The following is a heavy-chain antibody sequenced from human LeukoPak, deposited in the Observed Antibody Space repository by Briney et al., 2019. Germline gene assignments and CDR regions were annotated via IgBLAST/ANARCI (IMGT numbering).Heavy chain of an antibody. CDR3: ARAWYCSSTSCQGFDY. CDR1: GYTFTGYY. Sequence: ASVKVSCKASGYTFTGYYMHWVRQAPGQGLEWMGWINPNSGGTNYAQKFQGRVTMTRDTSISTAYMELSRLRSDDTAVYYCARAWYCSSTSCQGFDYWGQGTLVTVSS. J-gene: IGHJ4*02. V-gene: IGHV1-2*02. D-gene: IGHD2-2*01. CDR2: INPNSGGT.